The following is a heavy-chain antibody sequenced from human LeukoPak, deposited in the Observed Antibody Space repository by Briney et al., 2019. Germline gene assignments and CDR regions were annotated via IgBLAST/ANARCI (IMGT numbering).Heavy chain of an antibody. D-gene: IGHD6-13*01. V-gene: IGHV4-30-4*01. Sequence: SETLSLTCTVSGGSISSGDYYWSWIRQPPGKGLEWIAYMYYSGSTYYNPSLKSRVTMSADTSKNQLSLKLSSVTAADTAVYYCARGPVSSSWQDDYWGQGTLVTVSS. J-gene: IGHJ4*02. CDR2: MYYSGST. CDR1: GGSISSGDYY. CDR3: ARGPVSSSWQDDY.